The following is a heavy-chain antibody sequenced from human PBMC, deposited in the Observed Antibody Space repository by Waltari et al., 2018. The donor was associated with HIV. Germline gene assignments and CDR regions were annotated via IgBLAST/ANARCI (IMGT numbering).Heavy chain of an antibody. CDR3: ARQESIVGGTGWHPFDY. CDR2: IYPGDSDT. Sequence: EVQLVQSGAEVKKPGESLKISGKGSGYRFTSYWIGWVRQMPGKGLEWMGIIYPGDSDTSYSPSFQGQVTISADKSISTAYLQWSSLKASDTAMYYCARQESIVGGTGWHPFDYWGQGTLVTVSS. D-gene: IGHD1-26*01. J-gene: IGHJ4*02. CDR1: GYRFTSYW. V-gene: IGHV5-51*01.